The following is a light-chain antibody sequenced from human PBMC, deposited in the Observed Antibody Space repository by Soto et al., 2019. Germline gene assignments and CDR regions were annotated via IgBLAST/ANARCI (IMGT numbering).Light chain of an antibody. CDR3: QQNNRYPWT. Sequence: DLQITNSLSYLPASVGATVPITCRASKSINNWLAWYQKKSGKGTSLIIYKASNLERGVSSRFSGSGSGTEFTLTISSLQPDDIGTYYCQQNNRYPWTVGQGTKVDSK. CDR2: KAS. CDR1: KSINNW. J-gene: IGKJ1*01. V-gene: IGKV1-5*03.